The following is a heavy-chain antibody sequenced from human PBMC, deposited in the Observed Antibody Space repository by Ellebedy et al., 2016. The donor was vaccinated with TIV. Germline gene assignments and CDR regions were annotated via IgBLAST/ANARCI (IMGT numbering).Heavy chain of an antibody. CDR2: TFYSGTT. J-gene: IGHJ3*02. CDR1: GGSISSSNYY. D-gene: IGHD6-13*01. V-gene: IGHV4-39*01. CDR3: ARPQQLVFDAFDI. Sequence: SETLSLTXAVSGGSISSSNYYWGWIRQPPGKGLEWIGTTFYSGTTYYNPSLKSRVTISIDMSKNQFSLRLTSVTAADTAVYYCARPQQLVFDAFDIWGQGTMVTVSS.